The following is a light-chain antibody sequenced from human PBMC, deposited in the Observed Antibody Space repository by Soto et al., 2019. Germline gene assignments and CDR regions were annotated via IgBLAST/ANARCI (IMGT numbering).Light chain of an antibody. J-gene: IGKJ4*01. CDR2: DAS. CDR1: QTINTY. CDR3: QQLNSCPRN. V-gene: IGKV1-9*01. Sequence: IQRIPTARKLAGYVKGGVTGTCRASQTINTYLAWYQQKPGKAPKLLICDASTLKSGFPSRLRGSRSGRDLSITISNLQPADLSTYYCQQLNSCPRNFGRGTKVDIK.